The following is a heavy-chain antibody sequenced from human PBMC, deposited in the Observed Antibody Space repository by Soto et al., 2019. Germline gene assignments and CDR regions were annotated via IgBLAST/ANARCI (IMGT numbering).Heavy chain of an antibody. Sequence: GGSLRLSCAASGFTFSSYGMHWVRQAPGKGLEWVAVISYDGSNKYYADSVKGRFTISRDNSKNTLYLQMNSLRAEDTAVYYCAKDGGAGSYFDYWGQGTLVTVSS. CDR3: AKDGGAGSYFDY. J-gene: IGHJ4*02. D-gene: IGHD1-26*01. CDR1: GFTFSSYG. V-gene: IGHV3-30*18. CDR2: ISYDGSNK.